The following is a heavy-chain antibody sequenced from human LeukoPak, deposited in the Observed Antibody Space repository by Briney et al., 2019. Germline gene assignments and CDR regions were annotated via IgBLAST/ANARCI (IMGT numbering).Heavy chain of an antibody. D-gene: IGHD5-24*01. Sequence: GGSLRLSCAASGCTFSNYWLHWVRQAPGKGLVWVSRINADGSTINYADYVKVRFAISRDNAKNTLYLQMNSLTAEDTALYYCATAGNYRFDYWGQGILVTVSS. CDR3: ATAGNYRFDY. CDR1: GCTFSNYW. J-gene: IGHJ4*02. V-gene: IGHV3-74*01. CDR2: INADGSTI.